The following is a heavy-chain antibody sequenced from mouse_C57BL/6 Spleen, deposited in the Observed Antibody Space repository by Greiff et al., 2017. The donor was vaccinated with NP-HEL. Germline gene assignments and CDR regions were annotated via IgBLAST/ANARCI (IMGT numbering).Heavy chain of an antibody. J-gene: IGHJ2*01. CDR1: GYTFTGYG. Sequence: VQLQQPGAGLVKPGASVKLSCRASGYTFTGYGMHWVKQRPGQGLEWIGMIHPNSGSTNYNERLKSKATLTVDKSSSTAYMQLSSLTSEDSAVYYCARERDYDYWGQGTTLTVSS. D-gene: IGHD2-4*01. V-gene: IGHV1-64*01. CDR3: ARERDYDY. CDR2: IHPNSGST.